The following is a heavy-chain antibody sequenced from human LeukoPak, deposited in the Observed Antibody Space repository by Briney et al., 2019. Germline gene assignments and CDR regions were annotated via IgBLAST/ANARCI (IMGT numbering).Heavy chain of an antibody. CDR3: ARGGNPRDGPDY. V-gene: IGHV3-33*01. J-gene: IGHJ4*02. Sequence: PGRSLRLSCAASGFTFSSYGMHWVRQAPGKGLEWVAVIWYDGSNKYYADSVKGRFSISRDNSKNTLYLQMNSLGAEDTAVYYCARGGNPRDGPDYWGQGTLVTVSS. CDR1: GFTFSSYG. D-gene: IGHD4-23*01. CDR2: IWYDGSNK.